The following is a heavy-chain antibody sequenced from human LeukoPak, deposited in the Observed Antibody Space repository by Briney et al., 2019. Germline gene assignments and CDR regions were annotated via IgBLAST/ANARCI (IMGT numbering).Heavy chain of an antibody. D-gene: IGHD1-26*01. Sequence: GGSLRLSCAASGFTFDDDTMHWVRQTPGRGLEWVSFITWKSHRTHYADSVKGRFTISRDNAKNSLFLQVNSLRAEDTAVYYCARSSGTYHFDYWGQGTLVTVSS. CDR2: ITWKSHRT. J-gene: IGHJ4*02. V-gene: IGHV3-43*01. CDR1: GFTFDDDT. CDR3: ARSSGTYHFDY.